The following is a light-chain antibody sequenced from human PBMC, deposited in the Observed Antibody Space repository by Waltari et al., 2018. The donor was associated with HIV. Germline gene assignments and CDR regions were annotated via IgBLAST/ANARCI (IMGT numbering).Light chain of an antibody. J-gene: IGLJ3*02. V-gene: IGLV4-69*01. CDR3: QTWGPGFQV. Sequence: QVVLTQSPSASASLGASVTLTCTLRNGHASYAIAWHQQQPEKGPRLLVKLNSDGSHFKGDGIPDRFSGSSSGAERYLTISSLQSEDEADYYCQTWGPGFQVFGGGTKLTVL. CDR1: NGHASYA. CDR2: LNSDGSH.